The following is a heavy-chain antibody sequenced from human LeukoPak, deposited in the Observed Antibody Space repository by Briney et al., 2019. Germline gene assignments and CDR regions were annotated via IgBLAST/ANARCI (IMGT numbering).Heavy chain of an antibody. CDR1: GFTFSSYG. Sequence: GGSLRLSCAASGFTFSSYGMHWVRQAPGKGLEWVAVIWYDGSNKYYADSVKGRFTISRDNSKNTLYLQMNSLRAEDTAVYYCARAYSSSWYFLDYWGQGTLVTVSS. D-gene: IGHD6-13*01. V-gene: IGHV3-33*01. J-gene: IGHJ4*02. CDR3: ARAYSSSWYFLDY. CDR2: IWYDGSNK.